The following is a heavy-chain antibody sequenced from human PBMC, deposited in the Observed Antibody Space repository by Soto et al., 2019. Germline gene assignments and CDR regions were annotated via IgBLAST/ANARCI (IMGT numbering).Heavy chain of an antibody. CDR3: AKRTRALLTFDY. CDR1: GFSFSAYS. Sequence: GGSLRLSCAASGFSFSAYSMNWVRQTPGRGLEWVSFINLSGTTSYYRDSVKGRFTISKDKSRNTLYLQMNSLRAEDTAIYYCAKRTRALLTFDYWGQGTLVTVSS. D-gene: IGHD1-26*01. V-gene: IGHV3-23*05. CDR2: INLSGTTS. J-gene: IGHJ4*02.